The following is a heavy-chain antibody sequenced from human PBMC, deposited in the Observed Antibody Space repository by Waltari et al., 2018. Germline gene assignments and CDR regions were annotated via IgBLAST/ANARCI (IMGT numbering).Heavy chain of an antibody. Sequence: GSGLVKPSGTLSLTCGVSGDPLSGTYWWSWVRQPPGKGLEWVGQIFRSGKTNYNPSLESRVTISMDTSNNQFSLTLTAATASDTAVYYCARDRGKGLYLDSWGQGTLVTVSP. CDR2: IFRSGKT. CDR3: ARDRGKGLYLDS. D-gene: IGHD2-15*01. V-gene: IGHV4-4*02. CDR1: GDPLSGTYW. J-gene: IGHJ4*02.